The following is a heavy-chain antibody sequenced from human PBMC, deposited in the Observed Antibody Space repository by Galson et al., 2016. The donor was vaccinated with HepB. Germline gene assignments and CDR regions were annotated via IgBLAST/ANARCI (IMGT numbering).Heavy chain of an antibody. J-gene: IGHJ4*02. CDR3: ASWDQWRTKYYFHY. CDR2: IIPVFGTP. CDR1: GGTFNSYA. V-gene: IGHV1-69*13. D-gene: IGHD6-19*01. Sequence: SVKVSCKVSGGTFNSYAITWVRQAPGQGLEWMGGIIPVFGTPNYAQRFQGRVTITAYESTSTSYMEVSRLRSEDTAVYYRASWDQWRTKYYFHYWGQGTLVTVSS.